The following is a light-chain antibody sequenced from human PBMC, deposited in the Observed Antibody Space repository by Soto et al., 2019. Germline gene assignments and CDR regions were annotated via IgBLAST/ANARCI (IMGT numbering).Light chain of an antibody. Sequence: DIQMTQSPSTLSASVGDRVTITCRASQSISSWLAWYQQKPGKAPKLLIYKASSLESGVPSRFSGSGSGTEFTLTISSLQPDDFATYYCQQYNSYPWTFAQGTQV. J-gene: IGKJ1*01. V-gene: IGKV1-5*03. CDR3: QQYNSYPWT. CDR1: QSISSW. CDR2: KAS.